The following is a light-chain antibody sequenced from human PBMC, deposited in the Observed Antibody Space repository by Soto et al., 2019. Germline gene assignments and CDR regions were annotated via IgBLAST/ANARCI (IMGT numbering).Light chain of an antibody. V-gene: IGLV2-14*03. J-gene: IGLJ1*01. Sequence: QSALTQPASVSGSPGQSITISCTGTSSDIGGYNYVSWYQQLPGKVPKLIIYDVSNRPSGVSDHFSGSKSGNAASLTISGLQAEDEADYYCSSYTSTSTLYVFGTGTKVTVL. CDR1: SSDIGGYNY. CDR3: SSYTSTSTLYV. CDR2: DVS.